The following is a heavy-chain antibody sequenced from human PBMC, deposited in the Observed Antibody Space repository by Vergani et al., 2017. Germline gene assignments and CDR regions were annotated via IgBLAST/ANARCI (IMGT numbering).Heavy chain of an antibody. CDR2: LSGSGGST. Sequence: EVQLLESGGGLVQPGGSLRLSCAASGFTFSSYAMSWVRQAPGKGLEWVSALSGSGGSTYYADSVKGRFTISRDNSKNTLYLQMNSLRAEDTAVYYCAKSHLRRDYYYMDVWGKGTTVTVSS. CDR1: GFTFSSYA. V-gene: IGHV3-23*01. J-gene: IGHJ6*03. CDR3: AKSHLRRDYYYMDV.